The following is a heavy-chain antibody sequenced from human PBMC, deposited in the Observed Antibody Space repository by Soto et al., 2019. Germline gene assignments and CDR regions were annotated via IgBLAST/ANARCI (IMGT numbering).Heavy chain of an antibody. CDR3: AKDAVSGDGIWLLDS. D-gene: IGHD4-17*01. CDR1: GFTFSNYA. CDR2: LLRSGSTA. J-gene: IGHJ5*02. Sequence: GGSLRLSCAASGFTFSNYAMTWARQAPGKGLEWVSSLLRSGSTAYYADSVRGRFTISSDTSANSLYLQMDSLRAEDTAIYYCAKDAVSGDGIWLLDSWGQGTVVTVSS. V-gene: IGHV3-23*01.